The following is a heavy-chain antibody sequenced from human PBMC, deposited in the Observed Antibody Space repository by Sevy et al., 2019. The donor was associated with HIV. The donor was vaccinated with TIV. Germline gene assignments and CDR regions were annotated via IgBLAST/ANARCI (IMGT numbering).Heavy chain of an antibody. CDR2: RSYDGTYK. J-gene: IGHJ4*02. V-gene: IGHV3-30-3*01. D-gene: IGHD2-8*01. CDR1: GFSFSHYA. Sequence: GGSLRLSCAVSGFSFSHYAFHWVRQAPGKGLEWVSRRSYDGTYKYYADSVKGRFTISRDNSKNTLYLQMNSLRGNDTAVYYCARVAVSYCTNDCYHRFDYWGPGALVTVSS. CDR3: ARVAVSYCTNDCYHRFDY.